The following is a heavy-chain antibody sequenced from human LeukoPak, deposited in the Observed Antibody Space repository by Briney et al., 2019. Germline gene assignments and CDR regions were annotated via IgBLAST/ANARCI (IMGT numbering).Heavy chain of an antibody. Sequence: PSETLSLTCNVSGGSISTTNYYWGWIRQPPGNGLEWLGNIHYSGSTYYNPSLQSRVTLSVDTSKNQFSLKLTSVTATDTAAYYCARTYPDCDYWGQGTLVTVSS. J-gene: IGHJ4*02. CDR3: ARTYPDCDY. CDR2: IHYSGST. CDR1: GGSISTTNYY. D-gene: IGHD2-21*02. V-gene: IGHV4-39*01.